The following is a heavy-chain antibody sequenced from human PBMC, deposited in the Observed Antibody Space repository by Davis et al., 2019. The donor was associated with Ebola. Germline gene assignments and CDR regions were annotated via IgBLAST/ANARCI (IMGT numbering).Heavy chain of an antibody. D-gene: IGHD1-1*01. V-gene: IGHV1-18*04. CDR1: GYTFTSYG. CDR2: ISAYNGNT. CDR3: ARAQFPTTSDH. J-gene: IGHJ4*02. Sequence: ASVKVSCKASGYTFTSYGISWVRQAPGQGLEWMGWISAYNGNTNYAQNVQGRVTMTTDTSTSTAYMEVGSLRSDDTAVYYCARAQFPTTSDHWGQGTLVIVSS.